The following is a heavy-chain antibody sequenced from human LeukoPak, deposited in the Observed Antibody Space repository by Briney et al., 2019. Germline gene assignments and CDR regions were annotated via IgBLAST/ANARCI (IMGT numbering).Heavy chain of an antibody. J-gene: IGHJ4*02. V-gene: IGHV3-74*01. CDR3: ARGPVGLSALDS. CDR2: IDSDGSGT. Sequence: GGSLRLSCAASGFTFSNYWMHWVRQVPGKGLVWVSRIDSDGSGTVYAASVKGRFTISRDNAKNVLYLQMNSLRAEDTAVYYCARGPVGLSALDSWGQGTLVTVSS. CDR1: GFTFSNYW. D-gene: IGHD2-15*01.